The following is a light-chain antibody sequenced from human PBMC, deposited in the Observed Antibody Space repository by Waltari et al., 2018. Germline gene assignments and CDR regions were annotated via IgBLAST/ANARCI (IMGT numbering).Light chain of an antibody. CDR1: SSDVGGYNP. Sequence: QSALTQPASVSGSPGQSITISCTRTSSDVGGYNPVSWYQQHPGKAPKLMIYDVTKRPSGVSDRFSGSKSGNTASLTISGLQAEDEADYYCNSYTSSSTLWVFGGGTKLTVL. V-gene: IGLV2-14*01. J-gene: IGLJ3*02. CDR3: NSYTSSSTLWV. CDR2: DVT.